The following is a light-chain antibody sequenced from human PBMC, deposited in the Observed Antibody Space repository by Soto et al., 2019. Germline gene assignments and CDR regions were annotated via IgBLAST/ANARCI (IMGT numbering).Light chain of an antibody. J-gene: IGKJ5*01. CDR2: AAS. CDR3: QQSYMEPIT. V-gene: IGKV1-39*01. Sequence: DIQMTQSPSSLSASVGYRVSITCRASQSISSYLNWYQQKPGKAPKLLIYAASSLQSGVPSRFSGSGSGTDFTLTISSLQPEDFATYYCQQSYMEPITFGQGSRLEI. CDR1: QSISSY.